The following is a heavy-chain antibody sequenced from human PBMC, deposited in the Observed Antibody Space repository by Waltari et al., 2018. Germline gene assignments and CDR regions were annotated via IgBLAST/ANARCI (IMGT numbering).Heavy chain of an antibody. D-gene: IGHD6-19*01. J-gene: IGHJ4*02. V-gene: IGHV1-24*01. Sequence: QVQLVQSGAEVKKPGASVKVSCKVSGYTPTELSMHWVRQAPGKGLEWMGGFDPEDGETIYEQKFQGRVTMTEDTSTDTAYMELSSLRSEDTAVYYCAAPMPDSAVAGTPFDYWGQGTLVTVSS. CDR1: GYTPTELS. CDR3: AAPMPDSAVAGTPFDY. CDR2: FDPEDGET.